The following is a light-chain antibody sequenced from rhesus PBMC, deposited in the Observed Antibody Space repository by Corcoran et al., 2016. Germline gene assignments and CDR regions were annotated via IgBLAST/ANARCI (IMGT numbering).Light chain of an antibody. Sequence: DIQMTQSPSSLSASVGDRVTITCRASQTISSYLAWYQQKPGKVPKLLIHAASSWESGVPSRFSGTGSGTEFTLTISSLQPEDFATYYCQQHSSHPWTFGQGTKVEIK. V-gene: IGKV1S5*01. CDR1: QTISSY. J-gene: IGKJ1*01. CDR2: AAS. CDR3: QQHSSHPWT.